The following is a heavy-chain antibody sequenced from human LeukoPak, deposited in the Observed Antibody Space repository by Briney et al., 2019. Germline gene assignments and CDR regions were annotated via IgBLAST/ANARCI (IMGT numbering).Heavy chain of an antibody. CDR2: IYTSGST. J-gene: IGHJ4*02. V-gene: IGHV4-61*02. CDR1: GGSISSGSYY. Sequence: SQTLSLTCTVSGGSISSGSYYWSWIRQPAGKGLEWIGRIYTSGSTNYNPSLKSRVTISVDTSKNQFSLKLTSVTAADTSVYYCARQKSGSYGLFDYWGQGTLVTVSS. CDR3: ARQKSGSYGLFDY. D-gene: IGHD1-26*01.